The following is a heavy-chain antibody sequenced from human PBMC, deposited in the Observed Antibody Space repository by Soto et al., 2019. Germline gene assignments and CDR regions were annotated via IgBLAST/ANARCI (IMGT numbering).Heavy chain of an antibody. CDR2: INPNSGGT. CDR1: GYTFTGYY. Sequence: ASVKGSCKASGYTFTGYYMRWVRQAPGQGLEWMGWINPNSGGTNYAQKFQGWVTMTRDTSISTAYMELSRLRSDDTAVYYCARDWSSSLDYWGQGTLVTISS. CDR3: ARDWSSSLDY. J-gene: IGHJ4*02. D-gene: IGHD6-6*01. V-gene: IGHV1-2*04.